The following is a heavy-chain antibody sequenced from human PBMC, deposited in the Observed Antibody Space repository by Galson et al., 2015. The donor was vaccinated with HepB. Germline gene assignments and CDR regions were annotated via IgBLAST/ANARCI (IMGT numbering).Heavy chain of an antibody. CDR1: GDSVSSNSAA. D-gene: IGHD1-26*01. CDR2: TYYRSKWYN. CDR3: ARDSEWELLPRKHYYYGMDV. J-gene: IGHJ6*02. V-gene: IGHV6-1*01. Sequence: CAISGDSVSSNSAAWNWIRQSPSRGLEWLGRTYYRSKWYNDYAVSVKSRITINPDTSKNQFSLQLNSVTPEDTAVYYCARDSEWELLPRKHYYYGMDVWGQETTVTVSS.